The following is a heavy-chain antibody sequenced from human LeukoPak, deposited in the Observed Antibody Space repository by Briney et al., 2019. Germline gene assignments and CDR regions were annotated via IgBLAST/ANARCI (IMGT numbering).Heavy chain of an antibody. D-gene: IGHD6-13*01. CDR3: ARDLSWEYYFDY. Sequence: ASVKVSCKASGYTFTGYYMHWVRQAPGQGLEWMGWINPNSGGTNYAQKFQGRVTMTRDTSISTAYMELSRLRSDDTAVYYCARDLSWEYYFDYWGQGTLVTVSP. V-gene: IGHV1-2*02. CDR1: GYTFTGYY. CDR2: INPNSGGT. J-gene: IGHJ4*02.